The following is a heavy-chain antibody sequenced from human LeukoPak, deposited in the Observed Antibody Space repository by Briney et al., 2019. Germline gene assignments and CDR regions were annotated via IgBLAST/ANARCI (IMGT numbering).Heavy chain of an antibody. Sequence: SETLSLTCTVSGGSISSTSYYWGWIHQPPGKGLEWIGSIYNTGSTYHNPSLKSRVTTSVDTSKNQFSLKLGSVTAADTAVYYCARHFSDSSGYYYYFDYWGQGTLVTVSS. J-gene: IGHJ4*02. CDR3: ARHFSDSSGYYYYFDY. CDR1: GGSISSTSYY. D-gene: IGHD3-22*01. V-gene: IGHV4-39*01. CDR2: IYNTGST.